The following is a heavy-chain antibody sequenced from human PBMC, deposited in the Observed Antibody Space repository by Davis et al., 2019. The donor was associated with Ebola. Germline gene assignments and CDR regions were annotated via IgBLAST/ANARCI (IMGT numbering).Heavy chain of an antibody. Sequence: GESLKISCAASGFTFSGSAMHWVRQAPGKGLEWVAVISHDGSNKFYADSVKGRFTVSRDNSKNTLYLQMNSLRAEDTAVYYCARDADIVVVVAAGYFDYWGQGTLVTVSS. CDR2: ISHDGSNK. CDR1: GFTFSGSA. J-gene: IGHJ4*02. V-gene: IGHV3-30-3*01. D-gene: IGHD2-15*01. CDR3: ARDADIVVVVAAGYFDY.